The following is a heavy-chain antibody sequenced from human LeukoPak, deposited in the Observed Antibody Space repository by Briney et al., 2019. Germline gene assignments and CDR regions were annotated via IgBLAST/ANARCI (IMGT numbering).Heavy chain of an antibody. CDR3: AISGSYSNWFDP. CDR1: GGTFSRYT. D-gene: IGHD1-26*01. Sequence: GASVKVSCKASGGTFSRYTISWVRQAPGQGLEWMGRIIPILGIANYAQKFQGRVTITADKSTSTAYMELSSLRSEDTAVYYCAISGSYSNWFDPWGQGTLVTVSS. J-gene: IGHJ5*02. V-gene: IGHV1-69*02. CDR2: IIPILGIA.